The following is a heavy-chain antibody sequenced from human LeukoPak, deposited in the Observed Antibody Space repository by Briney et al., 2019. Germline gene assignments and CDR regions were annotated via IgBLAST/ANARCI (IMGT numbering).Heavy chain of an antibody. J-gene: IGHJ4*02. CDR3: AREGRAAGQGLFDY. V-gene: IGHV1-69*13. Sequence: ASVKVSCKASGYTFTSYGISWVRQAPGQGLEWMGGIIPIFGTANYAQKFQGRVTITADESTSTAYMELSSLRSEDTAVYYCAREGRAAGQGLFDYWGQGTLVTVSS. CDR2: IIPIFGTA. CDR1: GYTFTSYG. D-gene: IGHD6-25*01.